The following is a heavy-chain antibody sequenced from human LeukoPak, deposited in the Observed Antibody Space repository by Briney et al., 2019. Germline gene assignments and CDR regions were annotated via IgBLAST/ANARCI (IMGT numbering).Heavy chain of an antibody. CDR1: GGSISSSNW. CDR3: AREGSGSYGSLDY. J-gene: IGHJ4*02. D-gene: IGHD1-26*01. V-gene: IGHV4-4*02. CDR2: IYHSGST. Sequence: PSETLSLTCAVSGGSISSSNWWSWVRQPPGKGLEWIGEIYHSGSTNYNPSLKSRVTISVDRSKNQFSLKLSSVTAADTAVYYCAREGSGSYGSLDYWGQGTLVTVSS.